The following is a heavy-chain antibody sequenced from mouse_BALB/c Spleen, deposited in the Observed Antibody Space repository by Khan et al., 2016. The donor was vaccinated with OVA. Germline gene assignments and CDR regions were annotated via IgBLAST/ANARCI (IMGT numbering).Heavy chain of an antibody. V-gene: IGHV2-3*01. CDR1: GLSLTNYG. CDR2: IRGDGST. CDR3: TSICYGYDWFTY. D-gene: IGHD2-2*01. Sequence: QVQLKESGPGLVAPSQSLSLTCTVSGLSLTNYGISWIRQPPGKGLEWLGVIRGDGSTNYHSAFISRLSINKDNSKSQVFIKLSSMQTDDTATYYCTSICYGYDWFTYWGQGTLVTGSA. J-gene: IGHJ3*01.